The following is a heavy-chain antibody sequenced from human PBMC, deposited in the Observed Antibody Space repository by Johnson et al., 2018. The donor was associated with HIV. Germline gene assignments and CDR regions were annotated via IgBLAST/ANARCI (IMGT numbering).Heavy chain of an antibody. V-gene: IGHV3-64*01. CDR2: ISSNGGRT. CDR3: TTAIYSYDTRDTRAFDI. D-gene: IGHD3-22*01. J-gene: IGHJ3*02. Sequence: VQLVESGGGLVQPGGSLRLSCAASGFTFRSYAMHWVRQAPGKGLEYVSAISSNGGRTYYANSVKGRFTISRDNSKNTLSLQMGSLRAEDMAVYYCTTAIYSYDTRDTRAFDIWGQGTMVTVSS. CDR1: GFTFRSYA.